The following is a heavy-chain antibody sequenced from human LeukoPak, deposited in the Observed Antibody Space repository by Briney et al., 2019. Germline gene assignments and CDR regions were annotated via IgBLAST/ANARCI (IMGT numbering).Heavy chain of an antibody. V-gene: IGHV3-15*01. Sequence: AGGSLRLSCSASKLTFSNAWMSWVRQAPGKGLEWLGRIKPNTDGGTAAYAAPVEDRFAISRDDLKGMLYLQMNSLKIEDTAVYYCATYPQNRHWGQGTLVTVSS. CDR2: IKPNTDGGTA. J-gene: IGHJ4*02. CDR1: KLTFSNAW. D-gene: IGHD2/OR15-2a*01. CDR3: ATYPQNRH.